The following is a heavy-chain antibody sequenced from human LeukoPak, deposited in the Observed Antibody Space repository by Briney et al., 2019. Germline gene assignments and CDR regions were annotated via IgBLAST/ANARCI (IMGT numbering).Heavy chain of an antibody. Sequence: GGSLQISGMCSGFRFTRYRISWVRQMPTKGLEWMGVTYPGELDTSNRPSCQSHVTISPFKCTSTAYLQWTSLQPSDTAMCYCAVRTDWYFEIWGAGTPGSVSS. V-gene: IGHV5-51*01. CDR2: TYPGELDT. D-gene: IGHD1/OR15-1a*01. CDR1: GFRFTRYR. J-gene: IGHJ2*01. CDR3: AVRTDWYFEI.